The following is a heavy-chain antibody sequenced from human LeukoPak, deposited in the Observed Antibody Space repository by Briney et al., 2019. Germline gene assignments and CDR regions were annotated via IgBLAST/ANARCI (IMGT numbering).Heavy chain of an antibody. Sequence: GGTLRLSCAASGFSFSGYGMSWVRQAPGKGLEWVSAISGSGGSTYYADSVKGRFTISRDNSKNTLYLQMNSLRAEDTAVYYCAKGSRQQLVSFYYYYYYMDVWGKGTTVTVSS. J-gene: IGHJ6*03. V-gene: IGHV3-23*01. D-gene: IGHD6-13*01. CDR3: AKGSRQQLVSFYYYYYYMDV. CDR1: GFSFSGYG. CDR2: ISGSGGST.